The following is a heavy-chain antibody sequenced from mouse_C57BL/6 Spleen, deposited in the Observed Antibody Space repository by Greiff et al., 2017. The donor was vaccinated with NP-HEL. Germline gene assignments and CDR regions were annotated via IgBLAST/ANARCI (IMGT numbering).Heavy chain of an antibody. CDR2: IHPNSGST. D-gene: IGHD2-4*01. V-gene: IGHV1-64*01. J-gene: IGHJ3*01. CDR1: GYTFTSYW. CDR3: ARRGVYYDYSWFAY. Sequence: QVQLKESGAELVKPGASVKLSCKASGYTFTSYWMHWVKQRPGQGLEWIGMIHPNSGSTNYNEKFKSKATLTVDKSSSTAYMQLSSLTSEDSAVYYGARRGVYYDYSWFAYWGQGTLVTVSA.